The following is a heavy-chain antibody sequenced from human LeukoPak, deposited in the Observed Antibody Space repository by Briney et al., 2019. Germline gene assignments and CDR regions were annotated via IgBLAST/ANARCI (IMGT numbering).Heavy chain of an antibody. CDR2: IYHSGST. D-gene: IGHD1-26*01. J-gene: IGHJ4*02. Sequence: PSQTLSLTCAVSGGSISSGGYSWSWIRQPPGKGLEWIGYIYHSGSTYYNPSLKSRVTMSVDTSKNQFSLKLSSVTAADTAVYYCARQSFSSGSYYFDYWGQGTLVTVSS. V-gene: IGHV4-30-2*01. CDR1: GGSISSGGYS. CDR3: ARQSFSSGSYYFDY.